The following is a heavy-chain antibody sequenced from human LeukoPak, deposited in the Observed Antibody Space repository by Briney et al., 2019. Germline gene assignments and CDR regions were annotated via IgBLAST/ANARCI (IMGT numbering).Heavy chain of an antibody. J-gene: IGHJ4*02. CDR3: ARDRYSSAWYEE. D-gene: IGHD6-19*01. CDR2: INSGGSST. CDR1: AFTFSSYW. Sequence: GGSLRLSCTASAFTFSSYWMHWVRQAPGKGLVWASHINSGGSSTSYADSVKGRFTISRDNAKNTLYLQMNSLRAEDTAVYYCARDRYSSAWYEEWGQGTLVTVSP. V-gene: IGHV3-74*01.